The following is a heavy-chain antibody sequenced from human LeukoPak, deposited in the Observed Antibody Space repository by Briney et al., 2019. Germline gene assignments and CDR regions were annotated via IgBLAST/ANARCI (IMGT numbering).Heavy chain of an antibody. D-gene: IGHD4-23*01. V-gene: IGHV4-30-4*08. J-gene: IGHJ3*02. Sequence: PSQTLSLTCTVSGGSISSGDYYWSWIRQPPGKGLEWIGYIYYSGSTYYNPSLKSRVTISVDTSKNQFSLKLSSVTAADTAVYYCARVATVVTTNAFDIWGQGTMVTVSS. CDR3: ARVATVVTTNAFDI. CDR2: IYYSGST. CDR1: GGSISSGDYY.